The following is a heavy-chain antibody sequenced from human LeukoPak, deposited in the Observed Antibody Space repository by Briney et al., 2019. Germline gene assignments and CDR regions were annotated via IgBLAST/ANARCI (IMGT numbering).Heavy chain of an antibody. CDR1: GFTFSSYA. V-gene: IGHV3-23*01. Sequence: GGSLRLSCAASGFTFSSYAMSWVRQAPGKGLEWVSSISDSGGSRYYADSVKGRFTISRDNSKNTLYLQMNSLRAEDTAVYYCARRIIMVWGPGGYFDYWGQGTLVTVSS. CDR3: ARRIIMVWGPGGYFDY. D-gene: IGHD3-10*01. J-gene: IGHJ4*02. CDR2: ISDSGGSR.